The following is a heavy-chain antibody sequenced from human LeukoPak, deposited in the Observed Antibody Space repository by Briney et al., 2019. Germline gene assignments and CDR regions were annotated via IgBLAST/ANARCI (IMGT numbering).Heavy chain of an antibody. J-gene: IGHJ5*02. D-gene: IGHD2-2*01. CDR2: IYHSGST. CDR3: ARIMGRGYCSSTSCRGDWFDP. V-gene: IGHV4-4*02. CDR1: GGSISSSNW. Sequence: SETLSLTCAVSGGSISSSNWWSGVRQPPGKGLEWIGEIYHSGSTNYNPSLKSRVAISVDKSKNQFSLKLSSVTAADTAVYYCARIMGRGYCSSTSCRGDWFDPWGQGTLVTVSS.